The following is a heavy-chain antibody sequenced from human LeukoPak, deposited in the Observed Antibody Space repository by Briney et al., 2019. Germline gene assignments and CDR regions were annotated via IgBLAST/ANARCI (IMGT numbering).Heavy chain of an antibody. Sequence: GGSLRLSCTASGFTFSSNWMTWVHQAPGKGLEWVANINEDGGGRYYVDSVKGRFTISRDNARNSVHLEENNLRAEDTAVYYCATRRCSIAACRASSYRCFDFWGKGTTVIVSS. V-gene: IGHV3-7*01. D-gene: IGHD2-2*01. CDR3: ATRRCSIAACRASSYRCFDF. CDR1: GFTFSSNW. CDR2: INEDGGGR. J-gene: IGHJ6*04.